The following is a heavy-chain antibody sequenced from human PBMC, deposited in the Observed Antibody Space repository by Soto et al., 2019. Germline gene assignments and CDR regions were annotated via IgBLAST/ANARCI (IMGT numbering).Heavy chain of an antibody. CDR2: ISWNSGSI. CDR3: ATGGSGSYQKY. V-gene: IGHV3-9*01. Sequence: ESGGGLVQPGRSLRLSCAASGFTFDDYGMHWVRQAPGKGLEWVSDISWNSGSIDYADSVKGRFTISRDNAKNSLYLQMNSLRPEDTALYYCATGGSGSYQKYWGQGTLVTVSS. CDR1: GFTFDDYG. D-gene: IGHD3-10*01. J-gene: IGHJ4*02.